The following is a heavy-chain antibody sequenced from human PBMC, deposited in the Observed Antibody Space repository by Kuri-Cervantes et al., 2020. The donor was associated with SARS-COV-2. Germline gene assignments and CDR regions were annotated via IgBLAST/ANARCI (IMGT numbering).Heavy chain of an antibody. J-gene: IGHJ4*02. CDR3: ARVKRITIFGVSTNKAYYFDY. Sequence: LRLSCAVSGASLSSGGYSWSWIRQPPGKGLEWIGYIYHSGSTYYNPSLKSRVTISVDRSKNQFYLKLSSVTAADTAVYYCARVKRITIFGVSTNKAYYFDYWGKGRLVTVSS. CDR2: IYHSGST. D-gene: IGHD3-3*01. V-gene: IGHV4-30-2*01. CDR1: GASLSSGGYS.